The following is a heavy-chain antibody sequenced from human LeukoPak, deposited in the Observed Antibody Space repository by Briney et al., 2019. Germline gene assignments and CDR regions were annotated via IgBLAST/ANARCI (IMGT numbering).Heavy chain of an antibody. V-gene: IGHV4-39*01. CDR2: IYYSGTT. J-gene: IGHJ5*02. CDR1: GGSTSSTSYY. D-gene: IGHD6-13*01. CDR3: ASSDSSTWLNWFDP. Sequence: SETLSLTCTVSGGSTSSTSYYWGWIRQPPGKGLEWIGSIYYSGTTYYNPSLKSRITISVDTSKSQFSLNLRSVTAADTAIYYCASSDSSTWLNWFDPWGQGTLVTVSS.